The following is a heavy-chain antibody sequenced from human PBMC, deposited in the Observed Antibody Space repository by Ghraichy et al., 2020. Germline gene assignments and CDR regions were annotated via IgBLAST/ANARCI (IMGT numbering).Heavy chain of an antibody. CDR2: TYYRSKWYY. D-gene: IGHD2-15*01. CDR3: ARTAGIWVDY. V-gene: IGHV6-1*01. CDR1: GDSVSSSSSA. J-gene: IGHJ4*02. Sequence: SQTLSLTCAISGDSVSSSSSAWNWIRQSPSRGLEWLGRTYYRSKWYYHYAVSVKSRVTINPDTSKNQFSLQLNSVTPEDTAMYYCARTAGIWVDYWGQGTLVTVSS.